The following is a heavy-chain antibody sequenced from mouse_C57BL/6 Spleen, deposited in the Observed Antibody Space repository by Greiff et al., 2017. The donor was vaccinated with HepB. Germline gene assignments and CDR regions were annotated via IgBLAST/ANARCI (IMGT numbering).Heavy chain of an antibody. CDR3: ARDYYGSSYWDTGAYFDY. Sequence: VQLQQPGAELVRPGTSVKLSCKASGYTFTSYWMHWVKQRPGQGLEWIGVIDPSDSYTNYNQKFKGKATLTVDTSSSTAYMQLSSLTSEDSAVYYCARDYYGSSYWDTGAYFDYWGQGTTLTVSS. V-gene: IGHV1-59*01. D-gene: IGHD1-1*01. J-gene: IGHJ2*01. CDR1: GYTFTSYW. CDR2: IDPSDSYT.